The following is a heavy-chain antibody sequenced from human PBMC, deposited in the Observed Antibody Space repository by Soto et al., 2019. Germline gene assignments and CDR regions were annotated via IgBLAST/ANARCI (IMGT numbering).Heavy chain of an antibody. CDR1: GGSFNNYA. CDR3: ASSYGTSSYGDY. D-gene: IGHD6-13*01. Sequence: QVQLVQSGAEVKKPGSSVKVSCKASGGSFNNYAVTWVRQAPGQGLEWMGGIIPSSGTPNYAQRFQGRVTITADESTSTVSMELSSLRSEDTALYYCASSYGTSSYGDYWGQGTLVTVSS. V-gene: IGHV1-69*01. J-gene: IGHJ4*02. CDR2: IIPSSGTP.